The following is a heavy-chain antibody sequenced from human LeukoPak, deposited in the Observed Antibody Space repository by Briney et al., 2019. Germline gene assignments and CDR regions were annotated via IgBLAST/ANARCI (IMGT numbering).Heavy chain of an antibody. V-gene: IGHV3-74*01. CDR1: GNYW. J-gene: IGHJ4*01. CDR2: INSDGSWT. D-gene: IGHD5-24*01. CDR3: VRGRYXLDH. Sequence: GGSLRLSCAASGNYWMHLVRQVPGKGLVWVSHINSDGSWTSYADSVKGRFTISKDNAKNTLYLQMNNLRAEDTAVYYCVRGRYXLDHWGXXXXXTVSS.